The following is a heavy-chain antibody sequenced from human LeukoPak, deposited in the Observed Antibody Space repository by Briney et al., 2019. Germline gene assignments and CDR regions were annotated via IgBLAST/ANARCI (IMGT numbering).Heavy chain of an antibody. CDR1: GGSISSSSYN. V-gene: IGHV4-39*01. D-gene: IGHD6-19*01. J-gene: IGHJ4*02. CDR2: IYYSGST. CDR3: ARVTRTVWPGDLIFHRAVAGTGGYYFDY. Sequence: NPSETLSLTCIVSGGSISSSSYNWGWIRQPPGKGLEWIGSIYYSGSTYYNPSLKSRLTISVDTSKNQFSLNLSSVTAADTAVYYCARVTRTVWPGDLIFHRAVAGTGGYYFDYWGQGTPVTVSS.